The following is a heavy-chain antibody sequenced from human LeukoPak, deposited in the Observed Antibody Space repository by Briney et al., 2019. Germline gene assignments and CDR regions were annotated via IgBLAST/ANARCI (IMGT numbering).Heavy chain of an antibody. D-gene: IGHD3-22*01. J-gene: IGHJ4*02. CDR2: ISGSGGST. CDR1: GFTFSSYA. CDR3: ATTRYYYDSSGYSNFDY. Sequence: QPGGSLRLSCAASGFTFSSYAMNWVRQAPGKGLEWVSAISGSGGSTYYADSVEGRFTISRDNSKNTLYLQMNSLRAEDTAVYYCATTRYYYDSSGYSNFDYWGQGTLVTVSS. V-gene: IGHV3-23*01.